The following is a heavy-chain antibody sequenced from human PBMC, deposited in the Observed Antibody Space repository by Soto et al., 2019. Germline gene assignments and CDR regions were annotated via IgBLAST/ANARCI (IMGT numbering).Heavy chain of an antibody. D-gene: IGHD2-21*02. V-gene: IGHV4-39*01. J-gene: IGHJ4*02. CDR2: IYYSGRT. CDR3: ARQRTTVVTKAYFEH. CDR1: GESISSSSYY. Sequence: SETLSLTCIFSGESISSSSYYWGWIRQPPGKGLEWIGSIYYSGRTYYNPSFKSRVTISIDTSKNQFSLKLSSVTATDTAVYYCARQRTTVVTKAYFEHWGQGALVTVSS.